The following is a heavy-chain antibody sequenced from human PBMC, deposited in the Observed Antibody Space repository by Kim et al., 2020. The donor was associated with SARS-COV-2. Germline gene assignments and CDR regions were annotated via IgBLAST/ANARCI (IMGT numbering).Heavy chain of an antibody. CDR2: IWYDGSIK. J-gene: IGHJ4*02. CDR1: GFIFRNYG. D-gene: IGHD4-17*01. V-gene: IGHV3-33*06. CDR3: AKAPADGDYYY. Sequence: LSLTCAASGFIFRNYGMHWVRQAPGKGLEWVAVIWYDGSIKYYADSVKGRFTISRDNSKNTLYLQMNSLRAEDTAVYYCAKAPADGDYYYWGQGTLVTVSS.